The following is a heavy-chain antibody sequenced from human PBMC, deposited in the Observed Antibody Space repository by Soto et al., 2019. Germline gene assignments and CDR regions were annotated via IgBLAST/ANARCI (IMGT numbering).Heavy chain of an antibody. Sequence: QVQLQESGPGLVKPSQTLSLTCTVSGGSISSGGYYWSWIRQHPGKGLEWIGYIYYSGSTYYNPSLKSRVTISVDTSKNQFSLKLSSVTAADTAVYYCARWTQLKYDSGAEYNWFDPWGQGTLVTVSS. J-gene: IGHJ5*02. CDR2: IYYSGST. D-gene: IGHD3-3*01. V-gene: IGHV4-31*03. CDR1: GGSISSGGYY. CDR3: ARWTQLKYDSGAEYNWFDP.